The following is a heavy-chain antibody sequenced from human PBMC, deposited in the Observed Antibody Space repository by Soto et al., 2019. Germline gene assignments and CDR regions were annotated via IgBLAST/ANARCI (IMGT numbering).Heavy chain of an antibody. J-gene: IGHJ4*02. D-gene: IGHD5-18*01. CDR2: IYYSGST. Sequence: PSETLSLTCTVSGGSISSSSYYWGWIRQPPGKGLEWIGSIYYSGSTYYNPSLKSRVTISVDTSKNQFSLKLSSVTAADTAVYYCARQGYSYGISVFDSWGQGTLVTVSS. CDR1: GGSISSSSYY. V-gene: IGHV4-39*01. CDR3: ARQGYSYGISVFDS.